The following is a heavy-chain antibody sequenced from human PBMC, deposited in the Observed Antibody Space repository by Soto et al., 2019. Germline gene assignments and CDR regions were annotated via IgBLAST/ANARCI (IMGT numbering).Heavy chain of an antibody. Sequence: GASVKVSCKASGYAFSSYFVHWVRQAPGQGLEWLGLINPNGGRTTYAQKFQGRITMTRDTSSNTVYMDLSGLRSEDTAVYYCAKDIHYAASNSYFFYGLDVWGQGITVTVSS. V-gene: IGHV1-46*01. CDR2: INPNGGRT. D-gene: IGHD3-16*01. J-gene: IGHJ6*02. CDR3: AKDIHYAASNSYFFYGLDV. CDR1: GYAFSSYF.